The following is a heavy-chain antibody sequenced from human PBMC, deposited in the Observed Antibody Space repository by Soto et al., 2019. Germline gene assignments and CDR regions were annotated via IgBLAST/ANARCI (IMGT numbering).Heavy chain of an antibody. J-gene: IGHJ4*02. CDR2: MSRDGGVT. CDR1: GFTISNYG. CDR3: ARDYPSFDY. Sequence: GGPLRLSCAASGFTISNYGLTWVRQAPGKGLEWVSGMSRDGGVTDYTDSVKGRFTISRDISKNTLYLQMNGLRAEDTAVYYCARDYPSFDYWGQGTLVTVS. D-gene: IGHD3-16*02. V-gene: IGHV3-23*01.